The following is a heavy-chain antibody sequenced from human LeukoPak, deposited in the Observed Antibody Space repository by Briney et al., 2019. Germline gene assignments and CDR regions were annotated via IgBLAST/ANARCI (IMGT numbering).Heavy chain of an antibody. CDR1: GGSISSGGYS. CDR2: IYHSGST. V-gene: IGHV4-30-2*02. CDR3: ASETTGGNWFDP. J-gene: IGHJ5*02. D-gene: IGHD4-17*01. Sequence: SETLSLTCAVSGGSISSGGYSWSWIRQPPGKGLEWIGYIYHSGSTYYNPSLKSRVTISVDRSKNQFSLKLSSVTAADTAVYYCASETTGGNWFDPWGQGNLVTVSS.